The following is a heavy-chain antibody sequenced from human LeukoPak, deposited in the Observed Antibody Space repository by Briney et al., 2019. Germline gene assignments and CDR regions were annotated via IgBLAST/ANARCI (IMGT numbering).Heavy chain of an antibody. D-gene: IGHD6-6*01. CDR2: SSTYSDNT. CDR3: ARGSYFDN. Sequence: GASVKVCCEASGYTFTTYRISWVRQAPGQGLEWMGWSSTYSDNTEYAQNLQGRVTMTTDTSTSTAYMELRSLGSDDTAVYYCARGSYFDNWGQGTLVTVSS. V-gene: IGHV1-18*01. CDR1: GYTFTTYR. J-gene: IGHJ4*02.